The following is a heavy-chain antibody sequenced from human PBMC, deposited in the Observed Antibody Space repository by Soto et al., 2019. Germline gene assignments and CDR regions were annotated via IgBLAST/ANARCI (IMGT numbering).Heavy chain of an antibody. CDR2: MPYDGNDE. D-gene: IGHD4-4*01. V-gene: IGHV3-30-3*01. CDR3: ARDLNEMATVAPGY. Sequence: QVQLVQSGGGVVQPGWSLILSCAASGFTFTSFGMHWVRQAPGKGLEWVAVMPYDGNDENYADSVRGRFTISRDKSKNTLYLQMNSLRAEDTAVYYCARDLNEMATVAPGYWGQGTLVTVSS. J-gene: IGHJ4*02. CDR1: GFTFTSFG.